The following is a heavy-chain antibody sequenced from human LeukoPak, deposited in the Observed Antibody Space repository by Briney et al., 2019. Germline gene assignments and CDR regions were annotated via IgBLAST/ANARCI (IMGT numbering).Heavy chain of an antibody. D-gene: IGHD4-17*01. Sequence: PGGSLRLSCAASGFTFSSYAMSWVRQAPGKGLEWVSAISGSGGSTYYADSVKGRFTISRDNSKNTLYLQMNSLRAEDTAVYYCTNSPGSYGDYEGTLWGQGTLVTVSS. CDR3: TNSPGSYGDYEGTL. V-gene: IGHV3-23*01. CDR1: GFTFSSYA. CDR2: ISGSGGST. J-gene: IGHJ4*02.